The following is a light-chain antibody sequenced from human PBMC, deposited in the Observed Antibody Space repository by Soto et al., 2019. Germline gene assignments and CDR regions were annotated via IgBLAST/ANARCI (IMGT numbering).Light chain of an antibody. J-gene: IGKJ1*01. Sequence: DIVMTQSPDSLAVSLGERVTINCKSSQSVLYSSNNKNYLAWYQQKPGQPPKLLIYWASTRESGVPDRFSGSGSGTDFTLTISSLQGEDVAVYYCQQYYSTPRTFGQRTKVEI. V-gene: IGKV4-1*01. CDR1: QSVLYSSNNKNY. CDR3: QQYYSTPRT. CDR2: WAS.